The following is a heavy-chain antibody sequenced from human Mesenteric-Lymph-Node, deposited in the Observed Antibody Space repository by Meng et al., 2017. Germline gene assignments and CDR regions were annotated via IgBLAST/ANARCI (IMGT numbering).Heavy chain of an antibody. J-gene: IGHJ4*02. CDR3: TRLLSSARHVDY. CDR1: GFTFSGSA. Sequence: GESLKISCAASGFTFSGSAMHWVRQASGKGLEWVGRIRSKANSYATAYAASVKGRFTISRDDSKNTAYLQMNSLKTEDTAVYYCTRLLSSARHVDYWGQGTLVTVSS. V-gene: IGHV3-73*01. CDR2: IRSKANSYAT.